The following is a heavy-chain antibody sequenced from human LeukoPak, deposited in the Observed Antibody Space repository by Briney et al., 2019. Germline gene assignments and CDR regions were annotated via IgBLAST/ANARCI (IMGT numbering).Heavy chain of an antibody. CDR1: GFTFSNAW. Sequence: PGGSLRLSCAASGFTFSNAWMSWVRQAPGKGLECVSAISGGGGNTYYADSVKGRFTVSRDNSKNTLYLQMNRLRVEDTAVYYCAKDRWQYSSSVGEYWGQGTLVTVSS. CDR2: ISGGGGNT. CDR3: AKDRWQYSSSVGEY. J-gene: IGHJ4*02. D-gene: IGHD3-10*01. V-gene: IGHV3-23*01.